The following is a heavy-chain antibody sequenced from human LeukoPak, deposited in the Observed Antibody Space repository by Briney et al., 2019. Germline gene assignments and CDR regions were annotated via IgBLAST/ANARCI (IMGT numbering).Heavy chain of an antibody. Sequence: GASVKVSCKASGGTFSSYAISWVRQAPGQGLEWMGGIIPIFGTANYAQKFQGRVTMTRDTSTSTVYMELSSLRSEDTAVYYCARGDSYSSGWYDYWGQGTLVTVSS. CDR1: GGTFSSYA. D-gene: IGHD6-19*01. CDR2: IIPIFGTA. V-gene: IGHV1-69*05. CDR3: ARGDSYSSGWYDY. J-gene: IGHJ4*02.